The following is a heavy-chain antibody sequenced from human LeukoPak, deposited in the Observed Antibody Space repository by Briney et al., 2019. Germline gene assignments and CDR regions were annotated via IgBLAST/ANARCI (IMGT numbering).Heavy chain of an antibody. CDR2: INWNSGSI. CDR3: ARGADGVSSNSRGWFDP. CDR1: GFTFDDYA. Sequence: GGSLRLSCAASGFTFDDYAMHWVRQAPGKGLEWVSSINWNSGSIGYADSVKGRFTISRDNARNSLYLQMNTLRAEDTAVYSCARGADGVSSNSRGWFDPWGQGTLVTVSS. V-gene: IGHV3-9*01. J-gene: IGHJ5*02. D-gene: IGHD2-15*01.